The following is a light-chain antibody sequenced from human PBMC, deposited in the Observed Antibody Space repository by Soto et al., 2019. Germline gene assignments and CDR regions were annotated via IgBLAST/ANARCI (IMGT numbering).Light chain of an antibody. CDR1: NTDIGDYHY. CDR2: DVN. CDR3: CSYAGVYTLL. Sequence: QSALTQPRSVSGSPGQSVTISCTGTNTDIGDYHYVSWYQHHPNRAPKLIIYDVNKRHSGVPDRFSGSKSGNTASLTISGRQAEDEADFYCCSYAGVYTLLFGGWTKRTVL. J-gene: IGLJ2*01. V-gene: IGLV2-11*01.